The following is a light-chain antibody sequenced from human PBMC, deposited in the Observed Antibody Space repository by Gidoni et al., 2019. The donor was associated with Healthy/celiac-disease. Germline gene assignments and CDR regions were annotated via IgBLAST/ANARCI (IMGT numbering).Light chain of an antibody. Sequence: SYELPPPPSVSVSPGQTPSITCSGDKLVDKYACWYQQKPGQSPLLVIYQDSKRPSGIPERFAGSNTGNTATLTISGTQAMDEADYYCQAWDSSNAVFGGGTKLTV. J-gene: IGLJ2*01. CDR1: KLVDKY. CDR2: QDS. CDR3: QAWDSSNAV. V-gene: IGLV3-1*01.